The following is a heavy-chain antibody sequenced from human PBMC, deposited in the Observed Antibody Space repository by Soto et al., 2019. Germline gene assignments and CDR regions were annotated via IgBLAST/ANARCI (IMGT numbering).Heavy chain of an antibody. CDR2: IYYSGST. CDR3: ARLVDYPGSGY. CDR1: GGSISSSSYY. V-gene: IGHV4-39*01. D-gene: IGHD3-3*01. J-gene: IGHJ4*02. Sequence: QLQLQESGPGLVKPSETLSLTCTVSGGSISSSSYYWGWIRQPPGKGLEWIGSIYYSGSTYYNPSLKCRVTISVDTSKNQFSLKLSSVTAADTAVYYCARLVDYPGSGYWGQGTLVTVSS.